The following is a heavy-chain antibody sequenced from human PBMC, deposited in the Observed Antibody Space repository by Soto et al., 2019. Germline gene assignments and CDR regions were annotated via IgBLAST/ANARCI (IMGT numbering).Heavy chain of an antibody. Sequence: PGGSLRLSCAASGFTFSSYGMHWVRQAPGKGLEWVAVISYDGSNKYYADSVKGRFTISRDNSKNTLYLQMNSLRAEDTAVYYCAKDTYFQAAAGFFDYWGQGTLVTVSS. D-gene: IGHD6-13*01. J-gene: IGHJ4*02. CDR2: ISYDGSNK. CDR3: AKDTYFQAAAGFFDY. V-gene: IGHV3-30*18. CDR1: GFTFSSYG.